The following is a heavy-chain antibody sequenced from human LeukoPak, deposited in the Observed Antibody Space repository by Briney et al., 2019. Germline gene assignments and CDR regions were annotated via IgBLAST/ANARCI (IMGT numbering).Heavy chain of an antibody. J-gene: IGHJ6*02. V-gene: IGHV1-69*13. CDR3: ARVGSSWYALGYGMDV. CDR1: GGTFSSYA. CDR2: IIPIFGTA. D-gene: IGHD6-13*01. Sequence: ASVKVSCKASGGTFSSYAISWVRQAPGQGLEWMGGIIPIFGTANYAQKFQGRVTITADESTSTAYMELSSLRSEDTAVYYCARVGSSWYALGYGMDVWGQGTTVTVSS.